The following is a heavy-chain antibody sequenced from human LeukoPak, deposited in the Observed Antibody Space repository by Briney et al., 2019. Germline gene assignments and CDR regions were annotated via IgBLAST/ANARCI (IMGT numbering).Heavy chain of an antibody. D-gene: IGHD3-3*01. V-gene: IGHV4-34*01. CDR1: GGSFSGYY. CDR2: INHSGST. J-gene: IGHJ3*02. Sequence: PSETLSLTCAVYGGSFSGYYWSWIRQPPGKGLEWIGEINHSGSTNYNPSLKSRVTISVDTSKNQFSLKLSSVTAADTAVYYCARAGVVIPDDALDIWGQGTMVTVSS. CDR3: ARAGVVIPDDALDI.